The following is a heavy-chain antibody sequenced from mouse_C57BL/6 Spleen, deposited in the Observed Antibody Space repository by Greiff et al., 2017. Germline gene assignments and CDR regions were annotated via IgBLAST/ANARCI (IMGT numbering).Heavy chain of an antibody. CDR3: ARGYYGSSYKYFDV. D-gene: IGHD1-1*01. CDR2: IYPGSGST. V-gene: IGHV1-55*01. Sequence: VQLQQPGAELVKPGASVKMSCKASGYTFTSYWITWVKQRPGQGLEWIGDIYPGSGSTNYNEKFKSKATLTVDTSSSTAYMQLSSLTSEDSAVYYCARGYYGSSYKYFDVWGKGTTVTVSS. J-gene: IGHJ1*03. CDR1: GYTFTSYW.